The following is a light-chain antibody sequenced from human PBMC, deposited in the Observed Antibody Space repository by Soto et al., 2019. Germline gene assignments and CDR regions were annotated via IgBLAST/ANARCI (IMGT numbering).Light chain of an antibody. V-gene: IGLV2-14*01. CDR3: SSYTSTNPYV. CDR2: EVT. J-gene: IGLJ1*01. Sequence: QSALTQPASVSGSPGQSITISCIGTRTDIGGYNFVSWFQQHPGKAPKLIIFEVTNRPSGVSNRFSGSKSGNTASLTISGLQPADEANYYCSSYTSTNPYVFGYRTKVTVL. CDR1: RTDIGGYNF.